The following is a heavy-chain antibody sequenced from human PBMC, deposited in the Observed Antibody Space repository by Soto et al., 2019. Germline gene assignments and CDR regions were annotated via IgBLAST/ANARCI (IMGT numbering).Heavy chain of an antibody. D-gene: IGHD1-26*01. Sequence: QVQLQESGPGLVKPSETLSLTCTVSGGSISSYYWSWIRQPPGKGLEWIGYIYYSGSTNYNPSLKSRVTISXXPXNXXFSLKLSSVTAADTAVYYCARDAPSGSYTYNWFDPWGQGTLVTVSS. CDR3: ARDAPSGSYTYNWFDP. CDR1: GGSISSYY. J-gene: IGHJ5*02. V-gene: IGHV4-59*01. CDR2: IYYSGST.